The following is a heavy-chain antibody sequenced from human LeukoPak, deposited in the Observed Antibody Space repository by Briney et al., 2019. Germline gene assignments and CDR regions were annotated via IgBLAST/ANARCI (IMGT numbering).Heavy chain of an antibody. CDR2: ISYDGSNK. CDR1: GFTFSSYA. J-gene: IGHJ4*02. CDR3: ARDIPLLDY. Sequence: GGSLRLSCAASGFTFSSYAMHWVRQAPGKGLEWAAVISYDGSNKYYADSVKGRFTISRDNSKNTLYLQMNSLRAEDTAVYYCARDIPLLDYWGQGTLVTVSS. V-gene: IGHV3-30-3*01.